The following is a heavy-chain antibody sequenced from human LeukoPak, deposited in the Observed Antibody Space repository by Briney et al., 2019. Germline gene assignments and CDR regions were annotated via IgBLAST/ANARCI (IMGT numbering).Heavy chain of an antibody. CDR3: ARDGDSAVATRVFDY. V-gene: IGHV3-33*01. J-gene: IGHJ4*02. CDR1: GFTFSSYG. D-gene: IGHD5-18*01. Sequence: GRSLRLSCAASGFTFSSYGIHWVRQAPGKGLEWVAVIWYDGSNKYYADSVKGRFTISRDNSKNMLYLQMNSLRVEDTAVYYCARDGDSAVATRVFDYWGQGTLFTASS. CDR2: IWYDGSNK.